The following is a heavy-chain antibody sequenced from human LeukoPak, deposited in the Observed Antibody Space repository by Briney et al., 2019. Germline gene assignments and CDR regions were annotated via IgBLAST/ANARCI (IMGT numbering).Heavy chain of an antibody. CDR2: INPKRGGT. D-gene: IGHD3-22*01. CDR3: ARDCPYYYDSSGYYDLCAFDI. CDR1: GYTFTVYY. Sequence: GASVRVSFRASGYTFTVYYMHWVRQAPGQGGEGMGWINPKRGGTNYAQKFQGRVTMTRATPISTAYMELSRLRSDDTAVYYCARDCPYYYDSSGYYDLCAFDIWGQGTMVTVSS. J-gene: IGHJ3*02. V-gene: IGHV1-2*02.